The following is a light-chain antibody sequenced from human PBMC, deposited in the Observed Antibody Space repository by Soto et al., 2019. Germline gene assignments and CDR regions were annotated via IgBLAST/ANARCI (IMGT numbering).Light chain of an antibody. CDR2: DAS. Sequence: VLTQYPGPLYLSPGERATLSCRSSQTVRNNYLAWYQQKPGQAPRLLIYDASSRATGIPDRFSGGGSGTDFTLTISRLEPEDFAVYYCQQVSSYPLTFGGGTKVDIK. J-gene: IGKJ4*01. CDR3: QQVSSYPLT. CDR1: QTVRNNY. V-gene: IGKV3-20*01.